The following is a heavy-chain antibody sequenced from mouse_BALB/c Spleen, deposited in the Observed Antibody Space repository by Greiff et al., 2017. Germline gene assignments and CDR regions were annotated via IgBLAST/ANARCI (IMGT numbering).Heavy chain of an antibody. J-gene: IGHJ3*01. Sequence: EVKLVESGPELVKPGASVKISCKASGYTFTDYTMHWVKQSHGKSLEWIGYIYPYNGGTGYNQKFKSKATLTVDNSSSTAYMELRSLTSEDSAVYYCATPSPWFAYWGQGTLVTVSA. CDR2: IYPYNGGT. V-gene: IGHV1S29*02. CDR1: GYTFTDYT. CDR3: ATPSPWFAY.